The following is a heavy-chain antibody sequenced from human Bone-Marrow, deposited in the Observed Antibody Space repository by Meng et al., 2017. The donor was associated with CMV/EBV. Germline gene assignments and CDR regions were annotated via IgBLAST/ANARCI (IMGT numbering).Heavy chain of an antibody. CDR3: ATYGSGSYYNLFVYYGMDV. CDR2: IYSGGST. Sequence: GGSLRLSCAASGFTFSDYYMSWIRQAPGKGLEWVSVIYSGGSTYYADSVKGRFTISRDNSKNTLYLQMNSLRAEDTAVYYCATYGSGSYYNLFVYYGMDVWGQGTTVTVSS. D-gene: IGHD3-10*01. J-gene: IGHJ6*02. CDR1: GFTFSDYY. V-gene: IGHV3-53*01.